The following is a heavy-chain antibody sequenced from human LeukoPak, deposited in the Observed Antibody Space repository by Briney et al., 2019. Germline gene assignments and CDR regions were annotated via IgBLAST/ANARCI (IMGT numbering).Heavy chain of an antibody. J-gene: IGHJ4*02. CDR2: IYYSGST. CDR1: GGSISSGDYY. D-gene: IGHD3-16*02. CDR3: ARAVVWGSYRPLDY. Sequence: PSLTLSLTCSVSGGSISSGDYYWSWIRQPPGKGLEWIGYIYYSGSTYYNPSLKSRVTISVDTSKNQFSPKLSSVTAADTAVYYCARAVVWGSYRPLDYWGQGTLVTVSS. V-gene: IGHV4-30-4*01.